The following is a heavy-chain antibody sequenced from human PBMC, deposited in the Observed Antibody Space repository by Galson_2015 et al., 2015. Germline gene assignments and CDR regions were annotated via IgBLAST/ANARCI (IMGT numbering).Heavy chain of an antibody. CDR1: GFTFSSYW. V-gene: IGHV3-7*04. CDR3: AREGGSGWSRGYYFDY. Sequence: SLRLSCAASGFTFSSYWMSWVRQAPGKGLEWVANIKQDGSEKYYVDSVKGRFTIPRDNAKNSLYLQMNSLRAEDTAVYYCAREGGSGWSRGYYFDYWGQGTLVNVSP. J-gene: IGHJ4*02. CDR2: IKQDGSEK. D-gene: IGHD6-19*01.